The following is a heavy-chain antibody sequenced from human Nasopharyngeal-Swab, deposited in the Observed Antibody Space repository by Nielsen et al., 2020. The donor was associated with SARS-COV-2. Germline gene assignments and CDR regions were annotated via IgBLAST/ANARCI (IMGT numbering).Heavy chain of an antibody. D-gene: IGHD3-9*01. J-gene: IGHJ4*02. CDR2: IYYSGST. CDR1: GGSISSSSYY. CDR3: ARARYFDWLNFDY. V-gene: IGHV4-39*01. Sequence: SETLSLTCTVSGGSISSSSYYWGWIRQPPGKGLEWIGSIYYSGSTYYNPSLKSRVTISVDTSKNQFSLKLSSVTAADTAVYYCARARYFDWLNFDYWGQGTLVTVSS.